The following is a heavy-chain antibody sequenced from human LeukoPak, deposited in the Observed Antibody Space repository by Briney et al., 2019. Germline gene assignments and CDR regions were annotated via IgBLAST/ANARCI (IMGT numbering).Heavy chain of an antibody. J-gene: IGHJ3*02. CDR3: ARYCSSTSCQLDAFDT. V-gene: IGHV1-69*13. D-gene: IGHD2-2*01. CDR2: IIPIFGTA. Sequence: SVKVSCKASGGTFSSYAISWVRQAPGQGLEWMGGIIPIFGTANYAQKFQGRVTITADESTSTAYMELSSLRSEDTAVYYCARYCSSTSCQLDAFDTWGQGTMVTVSS. CDR1: GGTFSSYA.